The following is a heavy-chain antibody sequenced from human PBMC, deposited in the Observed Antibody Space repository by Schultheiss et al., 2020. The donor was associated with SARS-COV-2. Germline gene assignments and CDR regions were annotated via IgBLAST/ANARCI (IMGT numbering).Heavy chain of an antibody. V-gene: IGHV3-66*01. CDR3: ARDGALGGMDV. Sequence: GESLKISCAASGFTFSSYSMNWVRQAPGKGLEWVSVIYSGGSTYYADSVKGRFTISRHNSKNTLYLQMNSLRAEDTAVYYCARDGALGGMDVWGQGTTVTVSS. CDR2: IYSGGST. D-gene: IGHD3-16*01. J-gene: IGHJ6*02. CDR1: GFTFSSYS.